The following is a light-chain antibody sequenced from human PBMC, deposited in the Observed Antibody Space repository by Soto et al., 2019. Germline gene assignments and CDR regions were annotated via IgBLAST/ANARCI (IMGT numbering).Light chain of an antibody. J-gene: IGKJ2*01. V-gene: IGKV1-33*01. CDR2: DAS. CDR1: QDISNY. CDR3: QQYDNLPPL. Sequence: DIQMTQSPSSLSASVGDRVTITCQASQDISNYLNWYQQKPGKAPKLLIYDASNLETGVPSRFSGSGSGTDFTFTISSLQPEDIATYDCQQYDNLPPLFGQGTKLEIK.